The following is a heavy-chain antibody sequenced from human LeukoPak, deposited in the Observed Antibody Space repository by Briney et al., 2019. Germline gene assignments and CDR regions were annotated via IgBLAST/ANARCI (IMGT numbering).Heavy chain of an antibody. V-gene: IGHV3-48*03. CDR3: ARVRGYSGYVLGYWLDP. Sequence: PGGSLRLSCAASGFTFSSYDMNWVHQAPGKGLEWVSSISSGGYTIYYADSVKGRFTISRDNAKNSLFLQMNSLRAEDTAVYYCARVRGYSGYVLGYWLDPWGQGALVTVSS. D-gene: IGHD5-12*01. CDR2: ISSGGYTI. CDR1: GFTFSSYD. J-gene: IGHJ5*02.